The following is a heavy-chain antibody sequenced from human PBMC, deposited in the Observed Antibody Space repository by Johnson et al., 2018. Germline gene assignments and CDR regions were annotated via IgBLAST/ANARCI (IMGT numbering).Heavy chain of an antibody. CDR1: GFSVSSNT. CDR3: AGEEV. Sequence: EVQLVETGGGLIQPGGSLRLSCVVSGFSVSSNTMSWVRQAPGKGLEWVSVIYSGGSTYYADSVKGRFTISRDNSKNTGYLQMSSLRAEDTAVYYCAGEEVWGEGTTVTVSS. V-gene: IGHV3-53*02. J-gene: IGHJ6*04. CDR2: IYSGGST.